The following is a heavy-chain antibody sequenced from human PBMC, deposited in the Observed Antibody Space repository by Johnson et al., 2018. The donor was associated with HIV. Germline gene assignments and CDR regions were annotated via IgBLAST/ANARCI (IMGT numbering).Heavy chain of an antibody. D-gene: IGHD1-26*01. CDR2: ISWNSGSI. V-gene: IGHV3-9*01. CDR3: AKGMGWELTHAFDI. CDR1: GFTFDDYA. Sequence: VQVVESGGGLVQPGRSLRLSCADSGFTFDDYAMNWVRQAPGKGLEWVSGISWNSGSIGYADSVKGRFTISRDNAKNSLYLQRNSLRAEDTALYYCAKGMGWELTHAFDIWGQGTMVTVSS. J-gene: IGHJ3*02.